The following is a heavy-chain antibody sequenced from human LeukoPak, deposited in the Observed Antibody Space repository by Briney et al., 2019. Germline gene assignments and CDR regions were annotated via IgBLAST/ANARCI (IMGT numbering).Heavy chain of an antibody. J-gene: IGHJ4*02. V-gene: IGHV5-51*01. CDR1: GYSFTSYW. CDR3: ARRPLRYFDWLLTDYFDY. CDR2: IWPGDSDA. D-gene: IGHD3-9*01. Sequence: GESLKISCQSFGYSFTSYWIVWVRQMPGKGLEWMGIIWPGDSDARYNPSLQGQVTISVNKSISTAYLQWSSLKASDTAMYYCARRPLRYFDWLLTDYFDYWGQGTLVTVSS.